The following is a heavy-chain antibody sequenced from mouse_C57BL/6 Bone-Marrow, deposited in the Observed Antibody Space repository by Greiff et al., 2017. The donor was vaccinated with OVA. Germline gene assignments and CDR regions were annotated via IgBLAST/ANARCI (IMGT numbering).Heavy chain of an antibody. CDR3: ARRGTLFAY. CDR2: ISSGGSYT. CDR1: GFTFSSYG. J-gene: IGHJ3*01. Sequence: DVQLVESGGDLVKPGGSLKLSCEASGFTFSSYGMSWVRQTPDKRLEWVATISSGGSYTYYPDSVKGRFTISRDNAKNTLYLQMSSLKSEDTAMYYCARRGTLFAYWGQGTLVTVSA. V-gene: IGHV5-6*01.